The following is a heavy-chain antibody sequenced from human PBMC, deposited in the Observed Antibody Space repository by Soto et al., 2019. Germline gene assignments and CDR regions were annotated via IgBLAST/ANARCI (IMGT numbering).Heavy chain of an antibody. V-gene: IGHV4-31*03. D-gene: IGHD6-6*01. J-gene: IGHJ3*02. Sequence: TLSLTCTVSSGSISSGGYHWSWLRQHPGKGLELIGYIHYTGSTYYNPSLKGRLTISVDTSKNQFSLRLSSVTAADTAVYYCARDSAIAARAFDIWGRGTMVTVSS. CDR1: SGSISSGGYH. CDR3: ARDSAIAARAFDI. CDR2: IHYTGST.